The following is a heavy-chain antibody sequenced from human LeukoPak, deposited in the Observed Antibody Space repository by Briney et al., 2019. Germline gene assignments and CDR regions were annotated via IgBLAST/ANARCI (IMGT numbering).Heavy chain of an antibody. V-gene: IGHV4-61*01. J-gene: IGHJ3*02. CDR3: ASWESYGSGSDDAFDI. D-gene: IGHD3-10*01. Sequence: SETLSLTCTVSGGSISSSSYYWSWIRQPPGKGLEWIGYIYYSGSTNYNPSLKSRVTISVDTSKNQFSLKLSSVTAADTAVYYCASWESYGSGSDDAFDIWGQGTIVTVSS. CDR2: IYYSGST. CDR1: GGSISSSSYY.